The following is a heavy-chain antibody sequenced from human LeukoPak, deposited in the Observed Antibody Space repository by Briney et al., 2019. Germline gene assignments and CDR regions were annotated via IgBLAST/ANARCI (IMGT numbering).Heavy chain of an antibody. D-gene: IGHD3-16*01. CDR2: ISTFNGYT. Sequence: ASVRVSCKPSGYIFTSNSITWVRQASGQQLEWMGWISTFNGYTKCAQNLQGRITMTRDTSTRTVYLEMRNLRSDDTAVYFCARGEFYYDLWGQGTLVTVSS. CDR3: ARGEFYYDL. J-gene: IGHJ4*02. CDR1: GYIFTSNS. V-gene: IGHV1-18*04.